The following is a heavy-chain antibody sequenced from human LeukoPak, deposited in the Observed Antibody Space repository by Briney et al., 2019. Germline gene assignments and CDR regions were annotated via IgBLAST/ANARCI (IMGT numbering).Heavy chain of an antibody. D-gene: IGHD5-18*01. CDR1: GGSISSSSYY. V-gene: IGHV4-39*07. Sequence: SETLSLTCTVSGGSISSSSYYWGWIRQPPGKGLEWIGSIYYSGSTYYNPSLKSRVTISVDTSKNQFSLKLSSVTAADTAVYYCAREDEYSYGPRLGYFDLWGRGTLVTVSS. CDR2: IYYSGST. CDR3: AREDEYSYGPRLGYFDL. J-gene: IGHJ2*01.